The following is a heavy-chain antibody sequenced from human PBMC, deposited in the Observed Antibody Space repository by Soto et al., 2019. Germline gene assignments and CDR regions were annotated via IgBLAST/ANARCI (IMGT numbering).Heavy chain of an antibody. CDR3: ARGTWGYSSSWYDNWFDP. CDR1: GGSISSSSYY. J-gene: IGHJ5*02. V-gene: IGHV4-39*01. CDR2: IYYSGST. D-gene: IGHD6-13*01. Sequence: SETLSLTCTVSGGSISSSSYYWGWIRQPPGKGLEWIGSIYYSGSTYYNPSLKSRVTISVDTSKNQFSLKLSSVTAADTAVYYCARGTWGYSSSWYDNWFDPWGQGTLVTVSS.